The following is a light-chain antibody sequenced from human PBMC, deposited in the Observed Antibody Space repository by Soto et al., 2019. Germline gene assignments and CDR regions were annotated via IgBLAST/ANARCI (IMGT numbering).Light chain of an antibody. Sequence: QSVLTQPRSVSGSPGQSVTISCTGTSSNVGGYNYVSWYQQHPGKAPKLILYDVTKRPSGVPDRLSGSKSGNTASLTISGLQAEDEAGYYCCSYAGTYTWVFGGGTKLTVL. CDR3: CSYAGTYTWV. V-gene: IGLV2-11*01. CDR1: SSNVGGYNY. CDR2: DVT. J-gene: IGLJ3*02.